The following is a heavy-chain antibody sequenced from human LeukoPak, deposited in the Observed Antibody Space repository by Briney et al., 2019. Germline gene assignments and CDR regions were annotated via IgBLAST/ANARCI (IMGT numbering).Heavy chain of an antibody. J-gene: IGHJ3*02. CDR3: ARDTLSSSDAFDI. CDR1: GFTFSNYA. CDR2: IWYDGSNK. Sequence: GRSLRLSCAASGFTFSNYAMHWVRQTPGKGLEWVAVIWYDGSNKYYADSVKGRFTISRDNSKNTLYLQMNSLRAEDTAVYYCARDTLSSSDAFDIWGQGTMVTVSS. D-gene: IGHD6-6*01. V-gene: IGHV3-33*08.